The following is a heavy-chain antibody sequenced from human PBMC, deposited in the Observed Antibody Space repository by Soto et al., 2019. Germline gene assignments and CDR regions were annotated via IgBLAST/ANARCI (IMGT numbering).Heavy chain of an antibody. CDR3: ARSEWSWYGPCALDY. CDR1: GYTFTGYY. J-gene: IGHJ4*02. D-gene: IGHD6-13*01. Sequence: QVQLVQSGAEVKKPGASVKVSCNASGYTFTGYYMHWVRQAPGQGLEWMGWINPNSGGTNYAQKFQGWVTMTRDTSISTAYMELSRLRSDDTAVYYCARSEWSWYGPCALDYWGQGTLVTVSS. CDR2: INPNSGGT. V-gene: IGHV1-2*04.